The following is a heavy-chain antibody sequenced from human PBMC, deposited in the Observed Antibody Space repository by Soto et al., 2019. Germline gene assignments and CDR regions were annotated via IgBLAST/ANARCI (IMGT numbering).Heavy chain of an antibody. J-gene: IGHJ4*02. CDR3: ARDSLGVVVAATLYHFDY. CDR1: GFTFSSYA. V-gene: IGHV3-30-3*01. CDR2: ISYDGSNK. D-gene: IGHD2-15*01. Sequence: QVQLVESGGGVVQPGRSLRLSCAASGFTFSSYAMHWVRQAPGKGLEGVAVISYDGSNKYYADSVKGRFTISRDNSKNTLYLQMNSLRAEDTAVYYCARDSLGVVVAATLYHFDYWGQGTLVTVSS.